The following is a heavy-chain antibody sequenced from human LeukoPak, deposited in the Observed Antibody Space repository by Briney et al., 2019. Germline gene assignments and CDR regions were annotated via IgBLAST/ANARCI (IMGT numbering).Heavy chain of an antibody. Sequence: KCSETLSLTCTVSGASITSHYWRWVRQSAGKRLEWIGRIFPSGATTYSPSFQSRVTMSVDTSRNQFSLKLTSVTAADTAVYYCAKRGGSDNWTLLDWGQGTLVTVSS. V-gene: IGHV4-4*07. CDR1: GASITSHY. CDR3: AKRGGSDNWTLLD. CDR2: IFPSGAT. D-gene: IGHD1-1*01. J-gene: IGHJ4*02.